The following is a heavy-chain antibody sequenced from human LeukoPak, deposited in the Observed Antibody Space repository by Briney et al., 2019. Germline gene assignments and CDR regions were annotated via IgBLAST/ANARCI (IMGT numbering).Heavy chain of an antibody. CDR3: YSSGLAI. V-gene: IGHV3-53*05. D-gene: IGHD3-22*01. CDR1: GFTVSSNY. J-gene: IGHJ4*02. Sequence: GGSLRLSCATSGFTVSSNYMSWVRQAPGKGLEWVSVIYTGGSTYYADSVKGRFTISRDNSKNTLYLQMNSLRAEDTAVYYCYSSGLAIWGQGTLVTVSS. CDR2: IYTGGST.